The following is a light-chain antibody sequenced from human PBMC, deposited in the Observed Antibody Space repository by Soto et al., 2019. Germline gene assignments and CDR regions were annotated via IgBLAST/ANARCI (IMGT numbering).Light chain of an antibody. CDR3: SSYRSSGTLV. J-gene: IGLJ1*01. CDR1: SSDVGGYNY. CDR2: DVS. V-gene: IGLV2-14*01. Sequence: QSALTQPASVSGSPGQSITISCTGTSSDVGGYNYVSWYQQHAGKAPKLMIYDVSNRPSGVSNRFSGSKSGNTASLTISGLQAEDEADYYCSSYRSSGTLVFGTGTKLTVL.